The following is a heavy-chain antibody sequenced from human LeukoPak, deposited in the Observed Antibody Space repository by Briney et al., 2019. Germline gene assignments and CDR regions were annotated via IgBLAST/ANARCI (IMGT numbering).Heavy chain of an antibody. CDR3: AKSRWELLGEYYFDY. D-gene: IGHD1-26*01. Sequence: GGSLRLSCAASGFTVSSNYMSWVRQAPGKGLEWVSAISGSGGSTYYADSVKGRFPISRDNSKNTLYLQMNSLRAEDTAVYYCAKSRWELLGEYYFDYWGQGTLVTVSS. CDR2: ISGSGGST. V-gene: IGHV3-23*01. CDR1: GFTVSSNY. J-gene: IGHJ4*02.